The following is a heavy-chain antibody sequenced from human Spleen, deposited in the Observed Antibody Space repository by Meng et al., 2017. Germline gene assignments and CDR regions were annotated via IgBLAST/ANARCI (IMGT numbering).Heavy chain of an antibody. D-gene: IGHD5-18*01. J-gene: IGHJ4*02. Sequence: GASLKISCAASGFTVTSNEMSGVRPAPGRGLEWVSSICGDSTYYADSGKGRVTVSRDNSKNTLYLQLNSLRAEDTAVYYCARDLSYGYYYFDYWGQGTLVTVSS. CDR3: ARDLSYGYYYFDY. CDR1: GFTVTSNE. CDR2: ICGDST. V-gene: IGHV3-38-3*01.